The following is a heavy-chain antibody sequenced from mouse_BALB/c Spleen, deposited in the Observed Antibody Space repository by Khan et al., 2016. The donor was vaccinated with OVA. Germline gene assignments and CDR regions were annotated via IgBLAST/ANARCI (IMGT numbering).Heavy chain of an antibody. J-gene: IGHJ3*01. CDR1: GYSFTSYY. CDR2: IDPFSGGT. CDR3: TRHGYVAWFTY. V-gene: IGHV1S135*01. D-gene: IGHD2-2*01. Sequence: VQLQQSGPELMKPGASVKISCKASGYSFTSYYIHWVKESHGKSLEWIGYIDPFSGGTTYNQKFKGKATLTVDKSSSTAYIHHSNLTSEDSAVYYGTRHGYVAWFTYWGQGTLVTVSA.